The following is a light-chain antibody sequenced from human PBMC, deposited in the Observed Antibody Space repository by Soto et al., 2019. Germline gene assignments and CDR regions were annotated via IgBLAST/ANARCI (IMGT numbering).Light chain of an antibody. CDR2: GAS. V-gene: IGKV3-15*01. J-gene: IGKJ5*01. Sequence: DIGRAISPATVAWAPWKKATLSCRASQSVSSNLAWYQQKPGQAPGLLIYGASSRATGIPVRFSGSGSGTEFTLTISSLESEDFAVYYCQQYTNWPLTFGQGTRLEIK. CDR3: QQYTNWPLT. CDR1: QSVSSN.